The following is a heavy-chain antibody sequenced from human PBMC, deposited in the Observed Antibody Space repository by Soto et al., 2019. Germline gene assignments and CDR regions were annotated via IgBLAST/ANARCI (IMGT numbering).Heavy chain of an antibody. CDR2: IIPIFGTS. D-gene: IGHD2-15*01. CDR1: GGTFSSYA. Sequence: QVQLVQSGAEVKKPGSSVTVSCKASGGTFSSYAISWVRQAPGQGLEWMGGIIPIFGTSNYAQKFQGRVTITADESTSTAYMELSSLRSEDTAVYYCASSFLGYCSGGSCYRGFDYWGQGTLVTGSS. V-gene: IGHV1-69*01. J-gene: IGHJ4*02. CDR3: ASSFLGYCSGGSCYRGFDY.